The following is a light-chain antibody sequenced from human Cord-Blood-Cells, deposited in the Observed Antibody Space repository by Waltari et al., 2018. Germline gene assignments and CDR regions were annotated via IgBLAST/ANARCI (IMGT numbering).Light chain of an antibody. CDR3: QQYNSYSP. Sequence: DIQMTQSPPTLSASVGDRVTITCRASQSISSWLAWYQQKPGKATKLLIYKASSLESGVPSRFSGSGSGTEFTLTISSLQPDDFATYYCQQYNSYSPVGQGTKVEIK. J-gene: IGKJ1*01. CDR1: QSISSW. CDR2: KAS. V-gene: IGKV1-5*03.